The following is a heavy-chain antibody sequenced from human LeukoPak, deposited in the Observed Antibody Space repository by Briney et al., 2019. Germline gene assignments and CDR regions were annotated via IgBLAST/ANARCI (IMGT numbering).Heavy chain of an antibody. CDR3: ARGGNYYYYYMDV. CDR1: GFTFSSYS. CDR2: ISGRGDNT. V-gene: IGHV3-23*01. J-gene: IGHJ6*03. Sequence: GGSLRLSCAASGFTFSSYSMNWVRQAPGKGLEWASGISGRGDNTYYADSVKGRFTISRDNSENTLYLHMNSLRAEDTAVYYCARGGNYYYYYMDVWGKGTTVTVSS.